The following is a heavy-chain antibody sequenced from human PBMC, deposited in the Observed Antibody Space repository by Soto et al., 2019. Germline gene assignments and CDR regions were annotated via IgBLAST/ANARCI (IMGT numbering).Heavy chain of an antibody. V-gene: IGHV1-46*03. CDR2: INPSGGST. CDR1: GYTFTSYY. CDR3: ARVAAAGTLDY. D-gene: IGHD6-13*01. Sequence: GASVKVSCKASGYTFTSYYMHWVRQAPGQGLEWMGIINPSGGSTSYARKFQGRVTMTRDTSTSTVYMELSSLRSEDTAVYYCARVAAAGTLDYWGQGTLVTVSS. J-gene: IGHJ4*02.